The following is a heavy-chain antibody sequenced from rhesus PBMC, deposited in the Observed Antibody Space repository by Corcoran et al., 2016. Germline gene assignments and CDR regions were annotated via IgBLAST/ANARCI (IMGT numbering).Heavy chain of an antibody. CDR2: IDPSDSDT. V-gene: IGHV5-20*01. J-gene: IGHJ6*01. Sequence: EVQLVQSGAEVKRPGESLKISCKTSGYSFTSYWISWLRQMPGKGLEWMGAIDPSDSDTRYNPSFQGQVTISADKSISTAYLQWSRLKASDTATYYCAKGVGDYYYGLDSWGQGVVVTVSS. CDR3: AKGVGDYYYGLDS. D-gene: IGHD3-34*01. CDR1: GYSFTSYW.